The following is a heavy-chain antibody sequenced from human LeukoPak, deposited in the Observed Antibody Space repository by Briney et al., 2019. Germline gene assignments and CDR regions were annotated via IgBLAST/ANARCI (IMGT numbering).Heavy chain of an antibody. V-gene: IGHV3-9*01. CDR2: ISWNSGSI. CDR3: AKGISSGWYKGFENYFDY. D-gene: IGHD6-19*01. J-gene: IGHJ4*02. Sequence: PGGSLRLSCAASGFTFDDYAMHWVRQAPGKGLEWVSGISWNSGSIRYADSVKGRFTISRDNAKNSLYLQMNSLRAEDTALYYCAKGISSGWYKGFENYFDYWGQGTLVTVSS. CDR1: GFTFDDYA.